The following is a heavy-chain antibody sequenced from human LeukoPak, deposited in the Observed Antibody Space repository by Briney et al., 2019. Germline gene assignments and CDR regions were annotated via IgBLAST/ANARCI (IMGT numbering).Heavy chain of an antibody. J-gene: IGHJ3*02. CDR3: ARVGGENAFDI. Sequence: SETLSLTCTVSGGSISSSSYCWGWIRQPPGKGLEWIGSIYYSGSTYYNPSLKSRVTISVDTSKNQFSLKLSSVTAADTAVYYCARVGGENAFDIWGQGTMVTVSS. CDR1: GGSISSSSYC. D-gene: IGHD2-15*01. V-gene: IGHV4-39*07. CDR2: IYYSGST.